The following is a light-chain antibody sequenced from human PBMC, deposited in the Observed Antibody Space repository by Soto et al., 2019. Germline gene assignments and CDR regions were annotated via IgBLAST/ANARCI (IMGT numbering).Light chain of an antibody. CDR3: QQRRNWPAT. V-gene: IGKV3-11*01. J-gene: IGKJ1*01. CDR2: DAS. CDR1: QSVSSY. Sequence: EIVLTQSPATLSLSPGERATLSCRASQSVSSYLAWYQQKPGQAPRLLLYDASKRATGIPARFSGSGSGTDFTLSISSLEPEDFAVYYCQQRRNWPATFGQGTKVEIK.